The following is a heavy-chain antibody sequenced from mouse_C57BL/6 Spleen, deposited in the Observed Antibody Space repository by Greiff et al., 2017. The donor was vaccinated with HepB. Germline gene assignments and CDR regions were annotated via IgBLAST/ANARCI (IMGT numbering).Heavy chain of an antibody. Sequence: EVKLQESGPELVKPGASVKMSCKASGYTFTDYNMHWVKQSHGKSLEWIGYINPNNGGTSYNQKFKGKATLTVNKSSSTAYMELRSLTSEDSAVYYCALYYDYDPFAYWGQGTLVTVSA. CDR1: GYTFTDYN. CDR2: INPNNGGT. V-gene: IGHV1-22*01. CDR3: ALYYDYDPFAY. D-gene: IGHD2-4*01. J-gene: IGHJ3*01.